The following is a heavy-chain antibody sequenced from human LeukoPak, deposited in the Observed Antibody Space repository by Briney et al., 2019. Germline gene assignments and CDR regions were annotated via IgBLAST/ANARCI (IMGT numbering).Heavy chain of an antibody. CDR3: ARVEVDIVATIPKYYFDY. V-gene: IGHV4-31*03. CDR2: IYYSGST. D-gene: IGHD5-12*01. CDR1: GGSISSGGYY. J-gene: IGHJ4*02. Sequence: SETLSLTCTVSGGSISSGGYYWSWIRQHPGKGLVWIGYIYYSGSTYYNPSLKSRVTISVDTSKNQFSLKLSSVTAADTAVYYCARVEVDIVATIPKYYFDYWGQGTLVTVSS.